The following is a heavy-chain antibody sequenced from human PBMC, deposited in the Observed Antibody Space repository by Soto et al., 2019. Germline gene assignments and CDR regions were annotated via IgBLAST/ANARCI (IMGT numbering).Heavy chain of an antibody. J-gene: IGHJ6*02. D-gene: IGHD3-22*01. V-gene: IGHV3-33*01. CDR2: IWYDGSNK. CDR1: GFTFSSYG. CDR3: ARDTHDSSSTAINYYGMDV. Sequence: QVQLVESGGGVVQPGRSLRLSCAASGFTFSSYGMHWVRQAPGKGLEWVAVIWYDGSNKYYADSVTGRFTISRDNSKNTLYLQMNSLRAEDTAVYYCARDTHDSSSTAINYYGMDVWGQETTVTVSS.